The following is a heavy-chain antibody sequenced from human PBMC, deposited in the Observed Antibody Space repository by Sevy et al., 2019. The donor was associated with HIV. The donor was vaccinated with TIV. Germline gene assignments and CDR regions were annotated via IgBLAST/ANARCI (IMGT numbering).Heavy chain of an antibody. Sequence: GESLKIACKVSGYSFIAYWIGWVRQMPGRGLEWVGIIFPGNSDTRYGPSFQGQVIISADKSINTVYLQWTSLRASDTATYYRARGPLVNPVDYFDTWGQGTLVTVSS. CDR1: GYSFIAYW. V-gene: IGHV5-51*01. CDR3: ARGPLVNPVDYFDT. CDR2: IFPGNSDT. J-gene: IGHJ5*02. D-gene: IGHD4-17*01.